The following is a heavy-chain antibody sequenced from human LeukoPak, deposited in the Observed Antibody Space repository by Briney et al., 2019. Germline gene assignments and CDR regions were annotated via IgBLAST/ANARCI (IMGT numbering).Heavy chain of an antibody. D-gene: IGHD2-21*01. CDR2: ISGSGGST. CDR1: GFTFSSYA. Sequence: GGSLRLSCAASGFTFSSYAMSWVRQAPGKGLEWVSAISGSGGSTYYADSVKGRFTISRDNSKNTLYLQMNSLRAEDTAVYYCAKDPRYCGGDCYSAHEYFQHWGQGTLVTVSS. J-gene: IGHJ1*01. V-gene: IGHV3-23*01. CDR3: AKDPRYCGGDCYSAHEYFQH.